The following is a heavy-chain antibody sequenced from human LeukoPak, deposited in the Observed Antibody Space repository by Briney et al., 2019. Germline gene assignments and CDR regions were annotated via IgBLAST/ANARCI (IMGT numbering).Heavy chain of an antibody. CDR1: GYTFTISG. J-gene: IGHJ3*01. CDR3: ANAGRGAFDF. CDR2: INTNNGDS. Sequence: SVKVSFKASGYTFTISGSIWVRQPPGQGLEWMGWINTNNGDSDYAQTLQGRVTRTTDTSTTTAYMDLRSLTSDDTAVYYCANAGRGAFDFWGQGTMVTVS. V-gene: IGHV1-18*01.